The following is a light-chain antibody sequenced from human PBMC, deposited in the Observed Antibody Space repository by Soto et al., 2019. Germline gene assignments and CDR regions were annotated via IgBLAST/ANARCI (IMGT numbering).Light chain of an antibody. CDR1: QSINNH. V-gene: IGKV1-39*01. Sequence: DIPMTQSPSSLSASVGDRGTVTCRTSQSINNHLNWYQQKPGEAPKLLIYGSSSLHYGVPSRFSGSGSGSAFTLTISSLQPEDSATYYGQQSFTAPLTFGQGTRLE. CDR3: QQSFTAPLT. CDR2: GSS. J-gene: IGKJ5*01.